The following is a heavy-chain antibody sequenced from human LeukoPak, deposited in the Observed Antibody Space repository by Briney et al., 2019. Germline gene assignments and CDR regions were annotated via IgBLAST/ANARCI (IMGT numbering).Heavy chain of an antibody. CDR3: ARRDCSSTSCYTNWFDP. Sequence: PGGSLRLSCAASGFTFDDYGMSLVRRAPGKGLEWVSSINRNGGSTGYADSVKGRFTISRDNAKNSLYLQMNSLRAEDTALYHCARRDCSSTSCYTNWFDPWGQGTLVTVSS. CDR1: GFTFDDYG. CDR2: INRNGGST. J-gene: IGHJ5*02. V-gene: IGHV3-20*01. D-gene: IGHD2-2*02.